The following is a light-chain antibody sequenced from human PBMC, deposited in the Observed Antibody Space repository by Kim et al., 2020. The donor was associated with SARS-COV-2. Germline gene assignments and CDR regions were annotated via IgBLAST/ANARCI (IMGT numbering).Light chain of an antibody. CDR1: SRRTYD. V-gene: IGLV3-19*01. Sequence: VALGQTGRITCQGDSRRTYDATWYQQKPGQAPILVIYGKNTRPSGIPDRFAGSTSGNTASLTITGTQAGDEADYYCNSRDSNDNVVFGGGTQLTVL. CDR2: GKN. CDR3: NSRDSNDNVV. J-gene: IGLJ2*01.